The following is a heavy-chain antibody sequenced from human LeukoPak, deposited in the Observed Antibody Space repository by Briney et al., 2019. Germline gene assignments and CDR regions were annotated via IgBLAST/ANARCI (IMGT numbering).Heavy chain of an antibody. J-gene: IGHJ4*02. CDR2: IIPIFGTA. CDR1: GCTFSSYE. CDR3: ARVPISSGWHGGFDY. Sequence: SVRVSCTASGCTFSSYEISWVRQAPGQGLEWMGGIIPIFGTANYAQKFQGRVTITADESTSTAYMELNSLRSEDTAVYYCARVPISSGWHGGFDYWGQGTLVTVSS. D-gene: IGHD6-19*01. V-gene: IGHV1-69*01.